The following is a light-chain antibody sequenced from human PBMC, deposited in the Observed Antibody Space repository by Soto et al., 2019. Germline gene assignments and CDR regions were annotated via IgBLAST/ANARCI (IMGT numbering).Light chain of an antibody. CDR3: QQYSTYSWT. CDR2: SAS. CDR1: LSISRQ. V-gene: IGKV1-5*03. J-gene: IGKJ1*01. Sequence: DIQMSQSPSTLSTSLGDSVTITCRASLSISRQLAWYQQKPVKAPTLLIYSASTLESGVPARFIGSGSGTDFTLTISSLQPDDFATYYCQQYSTYSWTFGQGTNVEIK.